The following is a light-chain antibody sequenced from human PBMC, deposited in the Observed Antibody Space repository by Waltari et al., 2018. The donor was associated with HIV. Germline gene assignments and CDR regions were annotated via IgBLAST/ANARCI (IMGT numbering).Light chain of an antibody. J-gene: IGLJ2*01. CDR2: EVS. CDR3: SSYTSSSVV. CDR1: SSDVGGYNY. Sequence: QSALTQPASVSGSPGPSITISCTGTSSDVGGYNYVSWYQQHPGKDPKLMIYEVSNRPSGVSNRFSGSKSGNTASLTISGLQAEDEADYYCSSYTSSSVVFGGGTKLTVL. V-gene: IGLV2-14*01.